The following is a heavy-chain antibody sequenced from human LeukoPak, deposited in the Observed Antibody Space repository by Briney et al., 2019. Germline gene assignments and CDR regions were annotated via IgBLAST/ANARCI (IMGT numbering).Heavy chain of an antibody. CDR3: ARDYYGDYIADH. Sequence: ASVKVSCKASGYTFTGYYMHWVRQAPGQGLEWMGWINPNSGGTNYAQKFQGRVTMTRDTSISTAYMELSRLRSDDTAVYYCARDYYGDYIADHWGQGTLVTVSS. D-gene: IGHD4-17*01. CDR2: INPNSGGT. J-gene: IGHJ5*02. V-gene: IGHV1-2*02. CDR1: GYTFTGYY.